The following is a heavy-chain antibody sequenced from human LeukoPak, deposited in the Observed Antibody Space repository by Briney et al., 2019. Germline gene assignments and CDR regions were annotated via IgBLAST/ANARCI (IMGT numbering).Heavy chain of an antibody. V-gene: IGHV1-18*01. CDR2: ISAYNGNT. CDR1: GYTFTSYG. D-gene: IGHD4-17*01. Sequence: ASVKVSCKASGYTFTSYGISWVRQAPGQGLEWMGWISAYNGNTNYAQKLQGRVTTTTDTSTSTAYMELRSLRSDDTAVYYCARGPPTVTYYYYGMDVWGQGTTVTVSS. CDR3: ARGPPTVTYYYYGMDV. J-gene: IGHJ6*02.